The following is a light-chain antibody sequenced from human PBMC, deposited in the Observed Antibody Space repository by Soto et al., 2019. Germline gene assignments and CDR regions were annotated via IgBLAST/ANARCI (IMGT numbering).Light chain of an antibody. CDR2: ANT. CDR3: QYYDSSLLGYV. CDR1: RSNIGSAI. J-gene: IGLJ1*01. V-gene: IGLV1-40*01. Sequence: QSVLTQPPSLSGTPGQTVTISCIGSRSNIGSAIVHWYQQIPGTAPKHLIYANTNRPSGVPGRFSGSKSGTSASLAITGLQAEDEAHYYCQYYDSSLLGYVFGTWTKVTVL.